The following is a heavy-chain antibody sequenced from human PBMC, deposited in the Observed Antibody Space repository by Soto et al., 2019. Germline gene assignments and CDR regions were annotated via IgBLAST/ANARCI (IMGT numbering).Heavy chain of an antibody. CDR3: ARDLGTGTDY. CDR1: GGSISSGGYY. V-gene: IGHV4-31*03. CDR2: IYYSGST. Sequence: SETLSLTCTVSGGSISSGGYYWSWIRQHPGKGLEWIGYIYYSGSTNYNPSLKSRVTISVDTSKNQFSLKLTSVTAAATAVYFCARDLGTGTDYWGRGTMVTVSS. J-gene: IGHJ4*02.